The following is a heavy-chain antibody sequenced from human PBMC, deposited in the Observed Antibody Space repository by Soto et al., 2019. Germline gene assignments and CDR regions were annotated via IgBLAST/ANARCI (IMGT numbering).Heavy chain of an antibody. Sequence: QVQLVESGGGVVQPGRSLRLSCAASGFTFSSYAMHWVRQAPGKGLEWVAVISYDGSNKYYADSVKGRFTISRDNSKKTLYLQMNSLRAEDTAVYYCARAPLWGTAMVLWYFDLWGRGTLVTVSS. CDR2: ISYDGSNK. D-gene: IGHD5-18*01. V-gene: IGHV3-30-3*01. J-gene: IGHJ2*01. CDR3: ARAPLWGTAMVLWYFDL. CDR1: GFTFSSYA.